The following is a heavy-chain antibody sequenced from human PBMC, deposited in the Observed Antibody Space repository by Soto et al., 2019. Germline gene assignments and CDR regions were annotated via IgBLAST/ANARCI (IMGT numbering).Heavy chain of an antibody. CDR2: INHSGST. J-gene: IGHJ6*02. CDR3: ARRLLGGGMDV. Sequence: SETLSLTCAVYGGSFSGYYWSWVRQPPGKGQEWIGEINHSGSTNYNPSLKSRVTISVDTSKNQFSLKLSSVTAADTAVYYCARRLLGGGMDVWGQGTTVTVSS. D-gene: IGHD3-16*01. CDR1: GGSFSGYY. V-gene: IGHV4-34*01.